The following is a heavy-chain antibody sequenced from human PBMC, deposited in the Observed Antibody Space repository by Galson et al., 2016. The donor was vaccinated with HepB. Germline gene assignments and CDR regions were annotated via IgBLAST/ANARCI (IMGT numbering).Heavy chain of an antibody. CDR1: GYTFTDYY. CDR3: ARDRNLYAFWSASYGSPPWALDMDV. V-gene: IGHV1-2*02. D-gene: IGHD3-3*01. J-gene: IGHJ6*02. CDR2: INPNSGGT. Sequence: SVKVSCKASGYTFTDYYIHWVRQAPGQGLEWMGWINPNSGGTESAQKFQGRVTMTRDTSINTAYMDLSRLRSDDTAVYYCARDRNLYAFWSASYGSPPWALDMDVWGQGTTVTVSS.